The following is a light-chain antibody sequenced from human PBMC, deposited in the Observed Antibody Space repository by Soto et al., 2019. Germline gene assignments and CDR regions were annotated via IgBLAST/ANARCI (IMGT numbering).Light chain of an antibody. CDR3: QQYNSYPWT. CDR1: QSISSW. V-gene: IGKV1-5*03. J-gene: IGKJ1*01. Sequence: DIQMTQSPSTLSASVGDRVTITCRASQSISSWWAWYQQKPGKAPKLLSYKASSLESGVPSRFSGSGSGTEFTLTISSLQPDDFATYYCQQYNSYPWTFRQGTKVEIK. CDR2: KAS.